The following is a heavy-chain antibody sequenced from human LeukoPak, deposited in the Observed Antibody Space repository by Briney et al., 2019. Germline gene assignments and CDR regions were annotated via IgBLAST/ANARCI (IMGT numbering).Heavy chain of an antibody. CDR3: ARGPGQWLVLDY. D-gene: IGHD6-19*01. CDR1: GGSFSGYY. CDR2: INHSGST. Sequence: SETLSLTCAVYGGSFSGYYWSWIRQPPGKGLEWIGEINHSGSTNYNPSLESRVTISADTSKNQFSLKLSSVTAADTAVYYCARGPGQWLVLDYWGQGTLVTVSS. J-gene: IGHJ4*02. V-gene: IGHV4-34*01.